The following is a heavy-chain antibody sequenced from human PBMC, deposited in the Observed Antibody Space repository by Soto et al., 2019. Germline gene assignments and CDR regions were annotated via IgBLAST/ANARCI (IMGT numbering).Heavy chain of an antibody. J-gene: IGHJ4*02. V-gene: IGHV4-31*02. CDR1: GGSISSGGYY. CDR3: ATLKYYDSSGYYAKFDS. D-gene: IGHD3-22*01. Sequence: SVMLSLTWTVSGGSISSGGYYWTWIRQHPGKGLEWIGYIFHSGSTYYDPSLKSRVTISVDTSENQFSLKLSSVTAADTAVYYCATLKYYDSSGYYAKFDSWRQGTLVTVSS. CDR2: IFHSGST.